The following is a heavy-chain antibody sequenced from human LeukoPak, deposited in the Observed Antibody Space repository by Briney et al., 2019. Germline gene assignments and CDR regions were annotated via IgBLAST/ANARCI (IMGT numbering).Heavy chain of an antibody. Sequence: PGGSLRLSCAASGITFSSSTTTWGRQAPGKGLECVSSISSSSGHIYSADSVKGRFTISRDNAKNSLSLHMNSLRADDTPGFSCARDRGGEFDYGGQGTPVTVS. CDR1: GITFSSST. J-gene: IGHJ4*02. V-gene: IGHV3-21*01. CDR2: ISSSSGHI. CDR3: ARDRGGEFDY. D-gene: IGHD3-16*01.